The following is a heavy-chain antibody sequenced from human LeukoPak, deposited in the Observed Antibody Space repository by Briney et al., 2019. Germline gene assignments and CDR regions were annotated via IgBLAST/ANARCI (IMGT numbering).Heavy chain of an antibody. J-gene: IGHJ4*02. D-gene: IGHD4-11*01. CDR3: ARAGYSSTTLYYFDY. CDR1: GGSISSGGYS. CDR2: ISYSGNT. V-gene: IGHV4-30-4*07. Sequence: PSETLSLTCAVSGGSISSGGYSWSWIRQPPGEGLEWIGYISYSGNTYYNPSLKSRVTISVDTSKNQFSLKLSSVTAADTAVYYCARAGYSSTTLYYFDYWGQGTLVTVSS.